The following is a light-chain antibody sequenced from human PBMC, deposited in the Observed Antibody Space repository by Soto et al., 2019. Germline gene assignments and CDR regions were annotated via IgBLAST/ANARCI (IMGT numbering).Light chain of an antibody. V-gene: IGKV3-15*01. J-gene: IGKJ1*01. CDR2: DAS. Sequence: EKVMTQSPATLSVSPGERATLSCRASQSVSSNLAWYQQKPGQAPRLLIYDASTRATGIPARFSGSGSGTEFTLHISSLQSEDLAVYYCQQYDDWPETFGQGTKVEIK. CDR1: QSVSSN. CDR3: QQYDDWPET.